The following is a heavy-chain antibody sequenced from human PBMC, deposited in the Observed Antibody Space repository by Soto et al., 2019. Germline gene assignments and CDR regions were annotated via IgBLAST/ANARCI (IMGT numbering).Heavy chain of an antibody. J-gene: IGHJ2*01. V-gene: IGHV2-5*02. Sequence: QITLKESGPTRVKPTQTLTLTCTFSGFSRETSGRGMSWIRQPPGKALDCLALSYWDADKRYSPSLNNRLTITKDPSDNQVVLTLTNVNPVDTATYYWAHLLSHYDTRGHYTYWYFDLWGRGTLVTVSS. CDR1: GFSRETSGRG. D-gene: IGHD3-22*01. CDR3: AHLLSHYDTRGHYTYWYFDL. CDR2: SYWDADK.